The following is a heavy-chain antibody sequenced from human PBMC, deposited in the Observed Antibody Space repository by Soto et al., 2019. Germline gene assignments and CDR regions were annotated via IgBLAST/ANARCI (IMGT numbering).Heavy chain of an antibody. CDR2: IYYSGST. CDR1: GGSISSYY. Sequence: SETLSLTCTVSGGSISSYYWSWIRQPPGKGLEWIGYIYYSGSTNYNPSLKSRVTISVDTSKNQFSLKLSSVTAADTAVYYCARRYGYIFDYWGQGTLVIVSS. CDR3: ARRYGYIFDY. D-gene: IGHD1-1*01. J-gene: IGHJ4*02. V-gene: IGHV4-59*08.